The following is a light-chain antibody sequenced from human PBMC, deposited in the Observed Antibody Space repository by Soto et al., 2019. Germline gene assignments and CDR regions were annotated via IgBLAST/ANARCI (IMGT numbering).Light chain of an antibody. J-gene: IGKJ4*01. CDR3: QQRSTWPLT. CDR1: QSVGTY. CDR2: DAS. V-gene: IGKV3-11*01. Sequence: EIVLTQSPATLSLSPGERASLSCRASQSVGTYLAWYQQKPGQAPRLLIYDASSRAVGVAPRFRGSGSGTDFTLTIAYVEPEEFAVYYCQQRSTWPLTFGGGTRVEF.